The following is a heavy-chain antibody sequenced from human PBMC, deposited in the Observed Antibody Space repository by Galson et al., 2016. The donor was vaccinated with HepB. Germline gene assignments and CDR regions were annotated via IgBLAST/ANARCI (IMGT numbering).Heavy chain of an antibody. J-gene: IGHJ4*02. CDR2: INDYGGST. Sequence: SPRLSCAASGFTFMRDVMSWVRQAPGKGLEWVSAINDYGGSTYYADSVKGRFTISRENSKNTLYLQMNSLRAEDTAVYYCAKDVAVAGHGEYFDYWGQGTLVTVSS. CDR3: AKDVAVAGHGEYFDY. CDR1: GFTFMRDV. V-gene: IGHV3-23*01. D-gene: IGHD6-19*01.